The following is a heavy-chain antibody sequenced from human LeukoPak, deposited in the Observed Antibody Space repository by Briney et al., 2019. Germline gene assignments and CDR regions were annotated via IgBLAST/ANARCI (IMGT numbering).Heavy chain of an antibody. CDR2: IYSAGHT. CDR1: GFTVSSSY. V-gene: IGHV3-66*01. J-gene: IGHJ3*02. CDR3: ARDYPFDAFDI. Sequence: GGSLRLSCAASGFTVSSSYMSWVRQAPGKGLEWVSIIYSAGHTYYADSVKGRFIISRDNSKNTLSLQMNSLRDEDTGIYYCARDYPFDAFDIWGQGTVVTVSS.